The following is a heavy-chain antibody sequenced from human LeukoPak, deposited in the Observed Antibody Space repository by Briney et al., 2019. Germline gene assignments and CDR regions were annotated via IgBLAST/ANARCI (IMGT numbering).Heavy chain of an antibody. Sequence: GGSLRLSCAASGFTFSSYWMSWVRQAPGKGLEWVANIKQDGSEKYYVDSVKGRFTISRDSAKNSLYLQMNSLRAEDTAVYYCAREDWRILSYYYGMDVWGQGTTVTVSS. V-gene: IGHV3-7*01. CDR3: AREDWRILSYYYGMDV. D-gene: IGHD1-1*01. CDR2: IKQDGSEK. J-gene: IGHJ6*02. CDR1: GFTFSSYW.